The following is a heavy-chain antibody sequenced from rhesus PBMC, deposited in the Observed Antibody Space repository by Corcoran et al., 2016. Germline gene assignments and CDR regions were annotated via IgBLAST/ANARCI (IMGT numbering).Heavy chain of an antibody. Sequence: QVQLQESGPGLVKPSETLSLTCAVSGGSISSGYYHWSWIRQPPGKGLEWIGYITYSGSTSYTPSLKSRVTISRDTSKNQVSLKLTSVTAADTAVYYCARDNRFDVWGPGVLVTVSS. V-gene: IGHV4-122*02. CDR3: ARDNRFDV. CDR2: ITYSGST. CDR1: GGSISSGYYH. J-gene: IGHJ5-1*01.